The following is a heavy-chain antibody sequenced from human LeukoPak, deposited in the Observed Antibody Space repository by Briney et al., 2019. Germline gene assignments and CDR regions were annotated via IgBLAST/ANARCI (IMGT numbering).Heavy chain of an antibody. CDR3: AKDEHVTYHYFHMDV. V-gene: IGHV3-23*01. J-gene: IGHJ6*03. D-gene: IGHD1/OR15-1a*01. CDR2: ISASDGAT. CDR1: GFTFSSHA. Sequence: GGSLRLSCAVSGFTFSSHAMSWVRQAPGKGLEWLSCISASDGATWYADSVKGRFTISRDNSKNTLYLQMNDLRAEDTAIYYCAKDEHVTYHYFHMDVWGKGTTVIVSS.